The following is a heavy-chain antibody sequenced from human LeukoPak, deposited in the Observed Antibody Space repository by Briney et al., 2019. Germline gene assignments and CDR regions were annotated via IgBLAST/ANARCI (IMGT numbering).Heavy chain of an antibody. CDR2: IYPGDSDT. CDR3: ARHGEYYDFWSGSRLRTGELDYYYMDV. V-gene: IGHV5-51*01. CDR1: ENSFTIYW. Sequence: GASLKTSCKGSENSFTIYWIGWVRQMPGKGLEWMGIIYPGDSDTKYSPSFQGQVTISADKSIRTAYLQWSSLKASDTAMYYCARHGEYYDFWSGSRLRTGELDYYYMDVWGKGTTVTVSS. J-gene: IGHJ6*03. D-gene: IGHD3-3*01.